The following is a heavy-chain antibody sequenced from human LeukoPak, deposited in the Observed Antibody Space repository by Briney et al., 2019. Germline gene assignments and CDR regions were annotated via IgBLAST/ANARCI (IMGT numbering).Heavy chain of an antibody. CDR3: ARAPSYYYGSGDRYNWFDP. Sequence: SQTLSLTCTVSGGSISSSSYYWGWIRQPPGKGLEWIGSIYYSGSTYYNPSLKSRVTISVDTSKNQFSLKLSSVTAADTAVYYCARAPSYYYGSGDRYNWFDPWGQGTLVTVSS. CDR2: IYYSGST. D-gene: IGHD3-10*01. V-gene: IGHV4-39*07. J-gene: IGHJ5*02. CDR1: GGSISSSSYY.